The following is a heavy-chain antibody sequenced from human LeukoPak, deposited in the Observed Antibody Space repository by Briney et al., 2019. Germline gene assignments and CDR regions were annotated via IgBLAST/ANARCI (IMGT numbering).Heavy chain of an antibody. J-gene: IGHJ6*04. D-gene: IGHD6-19*01. Sequence: GRSLRLSCAASGFTFSSYGMHWVRQAPGKGLEWVAVIWYDGSNKYYADSVKGRLTISRDNSKNTLYLQMNSLRAEDTAVYYCARLKVAGTGYYYYGMDVWGKGTTVTVSS. CDR3: ARLKVAGTGYYYYGMDV. V-gene: IGHV3-33*01. CDR2: IWYDGSNK. CDR1: GFTFSSYG.